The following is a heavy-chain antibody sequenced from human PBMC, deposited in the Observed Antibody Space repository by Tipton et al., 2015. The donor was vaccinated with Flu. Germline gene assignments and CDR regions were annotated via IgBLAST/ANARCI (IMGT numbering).Heavy chain of an antibody. CDR1: GGSINSYY. CDR3: ARGFYGAFDI. D-gene: IGHD4-17*01. Sequence: LRLSCTVSGGSINSYYWSWIRQPAGKGLEWIGRIYTSGSTNYNPSLKSRVTMSIDTSKNQFSLKLSSVTAADTAVYYCARGFYGAFDIWGQGTMVTVSS. J-gene: IGHJ3*02. CDR2: IYTSGST. V-gene: IGHV4-4*07.